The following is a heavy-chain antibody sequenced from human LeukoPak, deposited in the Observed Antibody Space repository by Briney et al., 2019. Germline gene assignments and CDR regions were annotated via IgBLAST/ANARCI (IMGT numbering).Heavy chain of an antibody. V-gene: IGHV4-39*01. CDR2: VYYTGIT. D-gene: IGHD3-22*01. CDR3: ARQVRSPVVMFMDV. CDR1: GGSISTSTYN. Sequence: SETLSLTCTVTGGSISTSTYNWGWIRQPPGKGLEWIGSVYYTGITYYNPSVESRATISVDTSKNHFSLELNSVTAADTGVYFCARQVRSPVVMFMDVWGKGTTVIVSS. J-gene: IGHJ6*03.